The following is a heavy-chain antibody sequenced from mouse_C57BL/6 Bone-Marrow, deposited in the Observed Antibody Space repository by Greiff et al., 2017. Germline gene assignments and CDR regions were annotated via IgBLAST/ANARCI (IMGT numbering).Heavy chain of an antibody. CDR3: AREGVTTHYYAMDY. V-gene: IGHV1-39*01. CDR2: INPNYGTT. CDR1: GYSFTDYN. J-gene: IGHJ4*01. Sequence: VQLQQSGPELVKPGASVKISCKASGYSFTDYNMNWVKQSNGKSLEWIGVINPNYGTTSYNQKFKGKATLTVDQSSSTAYMQLNSLTSEDSAVSYCAREGVTTHYYAMDYWGQGTSVTVSS. D-gene: IGHD2-2*01.